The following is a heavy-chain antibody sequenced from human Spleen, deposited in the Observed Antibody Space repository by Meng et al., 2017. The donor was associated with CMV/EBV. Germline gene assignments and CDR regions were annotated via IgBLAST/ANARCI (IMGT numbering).Heavy chain of an antibody. CDR3: ARVKYQLPDAFDV. J-gene: IGHJ3*01. V-gene: IGHV3-23*01. Sequence: GESLKISCVGTGFTLSRYAMSWVRQAPGKGLEWVSSISAGGGRAYYADSVKGRFTISRDNAKNTLYLQMNSLRAEDTAVYYCARVKYQLPDAFDVWGQETLVTVSS. D-gene: IGHD2-2*01. CDR1: GFTLSRYA. CDR2: ISAGGGRA.